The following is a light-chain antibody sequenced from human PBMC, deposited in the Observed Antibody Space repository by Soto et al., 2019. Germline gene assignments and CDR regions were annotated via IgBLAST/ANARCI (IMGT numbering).Light chain of an antibody. CDR2: SAS. CDR1: QNIGNY. Sequence: DIQMTQSPSSLSASVGDRVTITCRTSQNIGNYLNWYQQNPGQAPKLLIYSASSLQSGVPSRFSGSGSGTDFTLTISNLQPEDFATYYCQQSYDTHLCTFGQGTKLEIK. J-gene: IGKJ2*02. V-gene: IGKV1-39*01. CDR3: QQSYDTHLCT.